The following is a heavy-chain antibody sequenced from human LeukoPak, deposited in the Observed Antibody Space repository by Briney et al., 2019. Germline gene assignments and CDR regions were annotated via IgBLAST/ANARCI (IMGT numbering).Heavy chain of an antibody. J-gene: IGHJ3*02. CDR3: ARDHITMVRGVIGDAFDI. Sequence: GGSLRLSCAASGFTFSSYGMHWVRQAPGKGLEWVAVIWYDGSNKYYADSVKGRFTISRDNSKNTLYLQMNSLRAEDTAVYYCARDHITMVRGVIGDAFDIWGQGTMVTVSS. V-gene: IGHV3-33*01. CDR1: GFTFSSYG. CDR2: IWYDGSNK. D-gene: IGHD3-10*01.